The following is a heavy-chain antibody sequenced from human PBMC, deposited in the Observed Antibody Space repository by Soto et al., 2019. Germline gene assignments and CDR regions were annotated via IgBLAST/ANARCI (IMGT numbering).Heavy chain of an antibody. CDR2: MSTSGRTK. CDR3: ARGFGGYAVDY. V-gene: IGHV3-11*01. Sequence: PGGSLRLSCAASGFTFSDYYMSWIRQAPGKGLEWVSYMSTSGRTKYYADSVKGRFTISRDNARSSLYLHMTTLTAADTAVYYCARGFGGYAVDYWGQGTLVTVSS. CDR1: GFTFSDYY. D-gene: IGHD5-12*01. J-gene: IGHJ4*02.